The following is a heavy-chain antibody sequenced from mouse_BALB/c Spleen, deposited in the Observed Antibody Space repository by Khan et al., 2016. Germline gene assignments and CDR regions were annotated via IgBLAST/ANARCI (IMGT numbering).Heavy chain of an antibody. J-gene: IGHJ2*01. CDR2: IHPGGGGS. CDR3: AKGLRRGYYFDS. V-gene: IGHV1-15*01. Sequence: QVQLKQSGAELVRPGASVKLSCKALGYTFTDYEMHWVKQTPVHGLEWIGAIHPGGGGSAYNQKFKVRATLTADKSSSPPYMELSSLTSEDSAVYDCAKGLRRGYYFDSWGQGTTLTVSS. D-gene: IGHD2-12*01. CDR1: GYTFTDYE.